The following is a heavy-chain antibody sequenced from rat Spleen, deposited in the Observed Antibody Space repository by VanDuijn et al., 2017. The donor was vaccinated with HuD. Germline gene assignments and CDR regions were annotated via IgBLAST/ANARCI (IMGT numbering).Heavy chain of an antibody. D-gene: IGHD2-2*01. J-gene: IGHJ3*01. CDR1: GLSLTSNS. CDR2: ISSGGST. CDR3: TGGGYIPLFAY. V-gene: IGHV2-6*01. Sequence: QVQLKESGPGLVQPSQTLSLTCTVSGLSLTSNSVSWVRQPPGKGLEWIAAISSGGSTYYNSALKSRLSISRDTSKSQVFLKMNSLQTEDTAIYFGTGGGYIPLFAYWGQGTLVTVSS.